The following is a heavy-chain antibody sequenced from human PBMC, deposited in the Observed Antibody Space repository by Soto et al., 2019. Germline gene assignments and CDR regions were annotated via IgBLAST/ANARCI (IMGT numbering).Heavy chain of an antibody. CDR1: GGSVSSGSYY. V-gene: IGHV4-61*01. CDR3: ARGSYYYDSGPLLMIGDWFAP. D-gene: IGHD3-22*01. CDR2: IYYSGST. J-gene: IGHJ5*02. Sequence: XETLSLTCTVSGGSVSSGSYYWSWIRQPPGKGLEWIGYIYYSGSTNYNPSLKSRVTISVDTSKNQFSLKLSSVTAADTAVYYCARGSYYYDSGPLLMIGDWFAPWGQGTLVTVSS.